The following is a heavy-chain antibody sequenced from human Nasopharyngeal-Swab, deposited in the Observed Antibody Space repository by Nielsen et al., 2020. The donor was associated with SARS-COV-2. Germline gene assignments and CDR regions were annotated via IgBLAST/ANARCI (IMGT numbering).Heavy chain of an antibody. V-gene: IGHV5-51*01. D-gene: IGHD3-3*01. CDR3: ARLLAAGLAYFDY. CDR2: IYPGDSDT. J-gene: IGHJ4*02. Sequence: VRQMPGKGLEWMGIIYPGDSDTRYSPSFQGQVTISADKSISTAYLQWSSLKASDTAMYYRARLLAAGLAYFDYWGQGTLVTVSS.